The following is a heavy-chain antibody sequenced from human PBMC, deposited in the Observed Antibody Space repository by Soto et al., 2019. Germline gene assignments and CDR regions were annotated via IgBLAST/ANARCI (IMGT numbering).Heavy chain of an antibody. D-gene: IGHD6-13*01. Sequence: LRLSCAASGFTFRSFTMNWVRQAPGKGLEWVSTISSNSAYIYYTDALRGRFTTFRDNAKNSLHLQMNSLRVEETAVYYSTRDASRDSSARGWFDPWGPGTLVTVSS. V-gene: IGHV3-21*01. CDR2: ISSNSAYI. CDR1: GFTFRSFT. CDR3: TRDASRDSSARGWFDP. J-gene: IGHJ5*02.